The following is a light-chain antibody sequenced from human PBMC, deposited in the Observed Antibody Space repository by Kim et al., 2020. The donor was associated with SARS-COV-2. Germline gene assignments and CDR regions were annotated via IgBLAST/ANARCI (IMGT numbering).Light chain of an antibody. J-gene: IGKJ2*01. Sequence: DIQMTQSPSSLSASVGDRVTITCRASQGISNYLAWYQQKPGKVTNLLIYEASILQSGVPSRFSGSGSGTDFTLTISTLQPEDVATYYCQNYNTVLYTLGQGTKLEI. CDR2: EAS. CDR1: QGISNY. CDR3: QNYNTVLYT. V-gene: IGKV1-27*01.